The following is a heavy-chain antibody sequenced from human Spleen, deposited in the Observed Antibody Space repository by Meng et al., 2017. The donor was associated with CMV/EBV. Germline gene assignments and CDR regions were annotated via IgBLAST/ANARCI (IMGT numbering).Heavy chain of an antibody. CDR1: GGFISIGDYY. J-gene: IGHJ4*02. Sequence: QVHLQVAGPGLGQPSQTLSLTCTVSGGFISIGDYYWSWCRQPPGKGLEWIGYIYYSGSTYYNPSLKSRVTISVDTSKNQFSLKLSSVTAADTAVYYCAREGYAEAFDYWGQGTLVTVSS. CDR3: AREGYAEAFDY. V-gene: IGHV4-30-4*08. CDR2: IYYSGST. D-gene: IGHD5-18*01.